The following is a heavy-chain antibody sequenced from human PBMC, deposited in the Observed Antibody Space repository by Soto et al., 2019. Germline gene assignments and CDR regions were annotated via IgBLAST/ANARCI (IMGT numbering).Heavy chain of an antibody. Sequence: EVQLVESGGGLVKPGGSLRLSCAASGFTFSNAWMSWVRQAPGKGLEWVGRIKSKTDGGTTDYAAPVKGRFTISRDDSKNTLYLQMNSLKTEDTAVYYRTTDYGDYEGWFDPWGQGTLVTVSS. V-gene: IGHV3-15*01. CDR2: IKSKTDGGTT. CDR1: GFTFSNAW. J-gene: IGHJ5*02. CDR3: TTDYGDYEGWFDP. D-gene: IGHD4-17*01.